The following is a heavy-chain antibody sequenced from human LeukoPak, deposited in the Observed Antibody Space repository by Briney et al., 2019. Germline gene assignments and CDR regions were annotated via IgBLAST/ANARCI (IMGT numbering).Heavy chain of an antibody. Sequence: AGGSLRLSCAASGFTSSSYWMSWVRQAPGKGLEWVANIKQDGSEKYYVDSVKGRFTISRDNAKNSPYLQMNSLRAEDTAVYYCARYSPVILAGGFDPWGQGTLVTVSS. V-gene: IGHV3-7*01. J-gene: IGHJ5*02. CDR2: IKQDGSEK. CDR1: GFTSSSYW. CDR3: ARYSPVILAGGFDP. D-gene: IGHD2-15*01.